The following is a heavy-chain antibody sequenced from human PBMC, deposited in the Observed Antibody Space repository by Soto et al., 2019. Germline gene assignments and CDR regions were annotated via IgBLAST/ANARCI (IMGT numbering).Heavy chain of an antibody. J-gene: IGHJ6*02. CDR2: ISRSSTGI. CDR3: ARAVTWGLDV. CDR1: GFTFSLYS. D-gene: IGHD3-10*01. Sequence: EVQLVESGGGLVQPGGSLRLSCAASGFTFSLYSMSWVRQAPGKGLEWVSYISRSSTGIHYADSVQGRFTISRDDATHSMHLQMNSLRDGDTAVYYCARAVTWGLDVWGQGTTVSISS. V-gene: IGHV3-48*02.